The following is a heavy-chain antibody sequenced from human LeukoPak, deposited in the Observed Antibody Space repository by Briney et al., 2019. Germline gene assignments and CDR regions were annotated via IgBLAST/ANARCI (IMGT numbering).Heavy chain of an antibody. Sequence: PSETLSLTCTVSGGSISNYYWSWIRQPPGKGLEWIGYIYYSGSTNYNPSLHSRVTISVDTSKNQFSLKLSSVTPADTAVYYCARGAYIYGHPPSLDYWGQGTLVTVSS. V-gene: IGHV4-59*01. CDR1: GGSISNYY. D-gene: IGHD5-18*01. CDR2: IYYSGST. CDR3: ARGAYIYGHPPSLDY. J-gene: IGHJ4*02.